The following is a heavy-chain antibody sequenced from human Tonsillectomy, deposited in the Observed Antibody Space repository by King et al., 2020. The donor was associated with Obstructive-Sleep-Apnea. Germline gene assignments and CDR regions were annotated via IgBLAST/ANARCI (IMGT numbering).Heavy chain of an antibody. CDR2: IYYSGNT. CDR3: ARDSSDWYDVT. Sequence: QLQESGPGLVKPSETLSLTCTVSGGSISSSSYYWGWIRQPPGKGLEWIGSIYYSGNTYYNPSLKSRVTILVDTSKNQFSLKLSSVTAADTAVYYCARDSSDWYDVTWGQGTLVTVSS. D-gene: IGHD6-19*01. J-gene: IGHJ4*02. V-gene: IGHV4-39*07. CDR1: GGSISSSSYY.